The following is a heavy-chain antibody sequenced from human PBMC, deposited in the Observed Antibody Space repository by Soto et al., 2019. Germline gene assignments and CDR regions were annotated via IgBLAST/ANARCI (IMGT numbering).Heavy chain of an antibody. V-gene: IGHV1-46*01. D-gene: IGHD1-1*01. CDR2: INPANGVA. Sequence: QVHLVQSGAEVKKPGASMKVSCTASGYTLTSHHVHWVRQAPGRRLEWMGSINPANGVAQYTARFQGRVIMTRVTSTRTVYMELRGLKSEDTSIFYSARGGGVGLDGSAAFDIWGQGTMVTVSS. J-gene: IGHJ3*02. CDR1: GYTLTSHH. CDR3: ARGGGVGLDGSAAFDI.